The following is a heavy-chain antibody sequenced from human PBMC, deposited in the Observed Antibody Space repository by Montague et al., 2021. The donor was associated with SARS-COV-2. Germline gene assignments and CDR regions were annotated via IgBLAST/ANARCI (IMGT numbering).Heavy chain of an antibody. CDR1: GFTFSSYG. Sequence: SLRLSCAASGFTFSSYGMHWVRQAPGKGLEWVAVISYDGSNKYYADSAKGRFTISRDNSKNTLYLQMNSLRAEDTAVYYCARELLPYYGMDVWGQGTTVTVSS. CDR3: ARELLPYYGMDV. J-gene: IGHJ6*02. CDR2: ISYDGSNK. D-gene: IGHD1-26*01. V-gene: IGHV3-30*03.